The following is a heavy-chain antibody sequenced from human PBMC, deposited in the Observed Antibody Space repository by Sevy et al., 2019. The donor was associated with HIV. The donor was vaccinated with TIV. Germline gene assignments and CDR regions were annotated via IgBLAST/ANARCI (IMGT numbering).Heavy chain of an antibody. Sequence: GGSLRLSCAASGFTFSSYAMHWVRQTPGKGLEWVSGISGNGADTYYADTVKGRFTISRDISKNTVHLNMNGLRADDTAVYFCSRDATAVVTQKHDYWGQGTLVTVSS. CDR1: GFTFSSYA. CDR2: ISGNGADT. CDR3: SRDATAVVTQKHDY. D-gene: IGHD2-21*02. J-gene: IGHJ4*02. V-gene: IGHV3-23*01.